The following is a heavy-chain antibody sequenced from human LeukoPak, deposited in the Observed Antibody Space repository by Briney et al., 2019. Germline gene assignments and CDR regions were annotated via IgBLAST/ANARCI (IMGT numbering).Heavy chain of an antibody. CDR2: INPNSGGT. Sequence: GASVKVSCKASGYTFTGYYMHWVRQAPGQGLEWMGWINPNSGGTNYAQKFEARVTMNRDTSVSTAYMEVSRLRSDDTAVYYCARDSLRRASYYYFYYMDVWGKGTTVTISS. J-gene: IGHJ6*03. CDR3: ARDSLRRASYYYFYYMDV. V-gene: IGHV1-2*02. CDR1: GYTFTGYY.